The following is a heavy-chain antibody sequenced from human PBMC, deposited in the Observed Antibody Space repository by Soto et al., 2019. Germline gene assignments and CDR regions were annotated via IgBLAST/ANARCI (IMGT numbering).Heavy chain of an antibody. CDR3: ARGAIFGVVITTNWFDP. CDR2: INPNSGGT. Sequence: ASVKVSCKASGYTFTGYYMHWVRQAPGQGLEWMGWINPNSGGTNYAQKFQGRVTMTRDTSISTAYMELSRLRSDDTAVYYCARGAIFGVVITTNWFDPWGQGTLVTVSS. V-gene: IGHV1-2*02. D-gene: IGHD3-3*01. J-gene: IGHJ5*02. CDR1: GYTFTGYY.